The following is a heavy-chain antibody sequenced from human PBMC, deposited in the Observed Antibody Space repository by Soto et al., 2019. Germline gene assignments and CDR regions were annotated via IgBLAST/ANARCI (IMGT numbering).Heavy chain of an antibody. V-gene: IGHV4-4*02. CDR1: GGSISSSNW. D-gene: IGHD6-6*01. CDR2: IYHSGST. J-gene: IGHJ4*02. Sequence: PSETLSLTCAVSGGSISSSNWWSWVRQPPGKGLEWIGEIYHSGSTNYNPSLKSRVTISVDKSKNQFSLKLSSVTAADTAVDYCARAHDTSIATRHFDYWGQXTLVTVSS. CDR3: ARAHDTSIATRHFDY.